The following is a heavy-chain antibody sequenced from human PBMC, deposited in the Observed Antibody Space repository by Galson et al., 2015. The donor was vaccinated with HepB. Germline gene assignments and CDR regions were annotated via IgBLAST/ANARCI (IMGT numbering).Heavy chain of an antibody. CDR2: TVALFATA. V-gene: IGHV1-69*13. D-gene: IGHD6-19*01. CDR3: ARGGNSGWYVSGGLQLDYYSGMDV. J-gene: IGHJ6*02. CDR1: GGTFSTFA. Sequence: SVKVSCKASGGTFSTFAISWVRQAPGQGLEWMGGTVALFATANYAQKFQDRVTITADESTSTAYMELNSLRSDDTAVYYCARGGNSGWYVSGGLQLDYYSGMDVWGQGTTVTVSS.